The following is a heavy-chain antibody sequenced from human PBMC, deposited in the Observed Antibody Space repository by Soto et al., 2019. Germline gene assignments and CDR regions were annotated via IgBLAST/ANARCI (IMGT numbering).Heavy chain of an antibody. CDR2: ISAYNGNT. CDR3: ARGVVAYYYDSSGYYPLDY. Sequence: ASVKVSCKASGYTFTSYGISWVRQAPGQGLEWMGWISAYNGNTNYAQKLQGRVTMTTDTSTSTAYMELRSLRSDDTAVYYCARGVVAYYYDSSGYYPLDYWGQGTLVTVS. J-gene: IGHJ4*02. D-gene: IGHD3-22*01. CDR1: GYTFTSYG. V-gene: IGHV1-18*01.